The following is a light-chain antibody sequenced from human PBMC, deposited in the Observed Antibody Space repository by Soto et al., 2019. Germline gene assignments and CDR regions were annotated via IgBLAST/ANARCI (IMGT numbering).Light chain of an antibody. Sequence: EIVMTQSPSTLSVSPGARATLSCRASQSVSSTLAWYQQKPGQAPRLLIYGSSTRATGIPARFSGSGSGTEFTLTISSLQSEDFAVYYCQQYNNWPGWTFGQGTKVEIK. CDR3: QQYNNWPGWT. CDR1: QSVSST. CDR2: GSS. J-gene: IGKJ1*01. V-gene: IGKV3-15*01.